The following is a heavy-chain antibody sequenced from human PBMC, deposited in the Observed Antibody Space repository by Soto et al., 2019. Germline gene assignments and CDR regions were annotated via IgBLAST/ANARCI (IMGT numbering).Heavy chain of an antibody. J-gene: IGHJ4*02. CDR3: ERLTYHDYGGNSGAFGY. Sequence: PGESLKISCKGFGYSFTSYWIGWVRQMPGKGLEWMGIIYPGDSDTRYRPSFQGQVTISADKSISTAYLQWSSLKASDTAMYYCERLTYHDYGGNSGAFGYWGQGTLVTVSS. D-gene: IGHD4-17*01. CDR2: IYPGDSDT. CDR1: GYSFTSYW. V-gene: IGHV5-51*01.